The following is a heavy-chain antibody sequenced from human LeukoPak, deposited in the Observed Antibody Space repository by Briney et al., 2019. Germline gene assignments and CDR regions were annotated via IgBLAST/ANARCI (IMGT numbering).Heavy chain of an antibody. CDR3: ARNIVGTPQPAFDY. D-gene: IGHD1-26*01. CDR1: GGSFSGYY. CDR2: INHSGST. J-gene: IGHJ4*02. Sequence: SETLSLTCAVYGGSFSGYYWSWIRQPPGKGLEWIGEINHSGSTNYNPSLKSRVTISVDTSKTQFSLKVSSVTAADTAVYYCARNIVGTPQPAFDYWGQGTLVTVS. V-gene: IGHV4-34*01.